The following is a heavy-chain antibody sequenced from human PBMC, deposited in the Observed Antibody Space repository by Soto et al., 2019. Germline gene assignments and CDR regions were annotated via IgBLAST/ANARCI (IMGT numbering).Heavy chain of an antibody. V-gene: IGHV3-72*01. D-gene: IGHD1-26*01. J-gene: IGHJ4*02. CDR1: GFTLSDHY. CDR3: VTWDSGTPEN. CDR2: TKKKAQRYTT. Sequence: EVQLVESGGGLVQPGGTLRLSCVVSGFTLSDHYIDWVRQAPGKGLEWVGRTKKKAQRYTTEYAASVKGRFTISRQDSHLSVYLHMHSLKTEDTAVYFCVTWDSGTPENWGQGTLVTVPS.